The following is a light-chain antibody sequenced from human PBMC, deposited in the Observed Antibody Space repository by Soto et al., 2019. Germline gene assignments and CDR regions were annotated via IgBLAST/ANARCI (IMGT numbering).Light chain of an antibody. CDR2: EVT. V-gene: IGLV2-14*01. CDR3: SSYASSGTLV. J-gene: IGLJ2*01. Sequence: QSALTQPASVSGSPGQSITISCSETSSNVGGYNYVSWYQQHPAKAPKLMIYEVTNRPSGVSNRFSGSKSGNTASLTISGLQAEDEADYYCSSYASSGTLVFGGGTKVIVL. CDR1: SSNVGGYNY.